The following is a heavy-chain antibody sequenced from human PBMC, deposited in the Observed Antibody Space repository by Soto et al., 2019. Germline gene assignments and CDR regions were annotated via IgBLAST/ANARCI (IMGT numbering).Heavy chain of an antibody. D-gene: IGHD6-6*01. Sequence: LRLSCAASGFTFRTYGMHWVRQAPGKGLEWLAVISNNEINKYYADSVKGRFTISRDNSRDTLFLQMNSLRGEDTAIYYCAKVIRADSTSSNFYYYSGLDVWGQGTTVTVSS. V-gene: IGHV3-30*18. J-gene: IGHJ6*02. CDR2: ISNNEINK. CDR1: GFTFRTYG. CDR3: AKVIRADSTSSNFYYYSGLDV.